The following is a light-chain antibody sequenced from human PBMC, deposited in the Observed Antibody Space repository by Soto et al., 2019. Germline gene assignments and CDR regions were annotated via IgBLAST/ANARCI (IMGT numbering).Light chain of an antibody. Sequence: ETVLTQSPATLSVSPGERATFSCKASQSVTTNLAWYQQKPGQVPRLLIYGASTRASGIPARFSGSGSGTEFTLRISSLQSEDFAIYHCQQYHSWPHTFGQGTKLEIK. CDR2: GAS. CDR1: QSVTTN. CDR3: QQYHSWPHT. V-gene: IGKV3-15*01. J-gene: IGKJ2*01.